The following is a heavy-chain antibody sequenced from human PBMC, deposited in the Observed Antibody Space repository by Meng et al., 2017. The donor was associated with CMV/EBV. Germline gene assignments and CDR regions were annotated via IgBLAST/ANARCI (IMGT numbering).Heavy chain of an antibody. CDR2: MNPNSGNT. J-gene: IGHJ3*02. CDR3: ARVGASLDAFDI. Sequence: ASVKVSCKASGYTFTSYDINWVRQATGQGLEWMGWMNPNSGNTGYAQKFQGRVTMTRNTSISTAYMELSSLRSEDTAVYYCARVGASLDAFDIWGQGTMVTVSS. CDR1: GYTFTSYD. V-gene: IGHV1-8*01. D-gene: IGHD3-16*01.